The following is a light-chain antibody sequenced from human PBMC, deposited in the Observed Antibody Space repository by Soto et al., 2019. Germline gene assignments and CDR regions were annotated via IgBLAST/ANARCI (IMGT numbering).Light chain of an antibody. Sequence: DIQMTQSPSSMSASVGDRVTITCQASQDISNYLNWYQQKPGKAPKLLIYDASNLETVVPSRFSGSGSGTDFTFTISSLQPKDIATYYCQQYDNLPPYTFGQGTKLEIK. V-gene: IGKV1-33*01. CDR3: QQYDNLPPYT. CDR1: QDISNY. CDR2: DAS. J-gene: IGKJ2*01.